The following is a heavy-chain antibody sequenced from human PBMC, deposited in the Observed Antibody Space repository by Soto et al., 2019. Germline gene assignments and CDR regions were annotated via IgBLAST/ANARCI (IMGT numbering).Heavy chain of an antibody. D-gene: IGHD3-3*02. J-gene: IGHJ5*02. CDR3: ARHSLALRKNNWFDP. CDR2: IFYLGSS. Sequence: KTSETLSLTCTVSGDSIISGDFYWGWVRQPPGKGLEWIGSIFYLGSSYYNPSLKSRVTMSVDTSKNQFSLRLRSVTAADTALYFCARHSLALRKNNWFDPWGQGIMVTVSS. V-gene: IGHV4-39*01. CDR1: GDSIISGDFY.